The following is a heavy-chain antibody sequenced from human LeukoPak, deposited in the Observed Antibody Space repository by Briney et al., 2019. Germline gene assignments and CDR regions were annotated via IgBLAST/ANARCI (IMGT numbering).Heavy chain of an antibody. J-gene: IGHJ4*02. D-gene: IGHD6-6*01. CDR3: ARESIAARDSDY. V-gene: IGHV4-30-4*01. CDR1: GGTINSSDYY. CDR2: IYYSGST. Sequence: SQTLSLTSTVSGGTINSSDYYRSWIRQPPGKILERIGYIYYSGSTYYNPSLKSRATISVDTSKNQFSLKLSSVTAADTAVYYCARESIAARDSDYWGQGTLVTVSS.